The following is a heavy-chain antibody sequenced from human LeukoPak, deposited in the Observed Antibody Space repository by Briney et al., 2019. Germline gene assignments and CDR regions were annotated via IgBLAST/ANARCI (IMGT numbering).Heavy chain of an antibody. Sequence: SETLSLTCTVSGGSISSYYWSWIRQPPGKGLEWIGYIYYSGSTNYNPSLKSRVTISADTSKNQFSLKLSSVTAADTAVYYCARNVDTANGEYYFDYWGQGTLVTVSS. J-gene: IGHJ4*02. D-gene: IGHD5-18*01. CDR3: ARNVDTANGEYYFDY. V-gene: IGHV4-59*01. CDR1: GGSISSYY. CDR2: IYYSGST.